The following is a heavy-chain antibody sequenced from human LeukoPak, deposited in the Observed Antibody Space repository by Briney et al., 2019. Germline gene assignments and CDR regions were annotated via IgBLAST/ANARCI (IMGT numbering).Heavy chain of an antibody. CDR2: IIPMFGTA. CDR1: GYTFTSYD. CDR3: ASLGPEEGGNNYGWVVDTEVNEWSDP. Sequence: GASVKVSCKASGYTFTSYDINWVRQATGQGLEWMGGIIPMFGTASYAQKFQGRVTITADKSTSTAYMELSSLRSEDTAVYYCASLGPEEGGNNYGWVVDTEVNEWSDPWGQGTLVIVSS. J-gene: IGHJ5*02. D-gene: IGHD5-18*01. V-gene: IGHV1-69*06.